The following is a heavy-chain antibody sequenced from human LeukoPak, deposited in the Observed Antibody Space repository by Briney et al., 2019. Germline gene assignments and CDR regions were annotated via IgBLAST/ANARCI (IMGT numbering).Heavy chain of an antibody. V-gene: IGHV3-23*01. D-gene: IGHD5-12*01. CDR2: IHFSPGYT. CDR1: VFTFSSYA. Sequence: GGSLRLSCAASVFTFSSYAMSWVRHAPGEGLEWVSHIHFSPGYTYYADSVKGRLTISRDNSKNMLYLKMNSLRAEDTAVYYCAKGYTAAWYDFDYWGQGTLVTVSS. CDR3: AKGYTAAWYDFDY. J-gene: IGHJ4*02.